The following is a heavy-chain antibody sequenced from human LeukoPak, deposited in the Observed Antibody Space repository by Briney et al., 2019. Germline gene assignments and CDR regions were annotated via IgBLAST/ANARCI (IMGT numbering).Heavy chain of an antibody. Sequence: SETLSLTCAVYGGSFSGYYWSWIRQPPGKGLEWIGEINHSGSTNYNPSLKSRVTISVDTSNNQFSLKLSSVTAADTAVYYCASAEVIDYSNYRSFDYWGQGTIVTASS. J-gene: IGHJ4*02. CDR3: ASAEVIDYSNYRSFDY. CDR1: GGSFSGYY. V-gene: IGHV4-34*01. D-gene: IGHD4-11*01. CDR2: INHSGST.